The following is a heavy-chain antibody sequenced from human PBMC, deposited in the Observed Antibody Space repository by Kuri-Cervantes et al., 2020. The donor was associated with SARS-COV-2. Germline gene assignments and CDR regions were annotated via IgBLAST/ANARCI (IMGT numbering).Heavy chain of an antibody. CDR2: ISSSSSSYI. CDR1: GFTFSSYS. CDR3: ARDHRSGPEGIYFDY. J-gene: IGHJ4*02. Sequence: GGSLRLSCAASGFTFSSYSMNWVRQAPGKGLEWVSSISSSSSSYIYYADSVKGRFTISRDNAKNSLYLQMNSLRAEDTAVYYCARDHRSGPEGIYFDYWGQGTLVTVSS. D-gene: IGHD6-13*01. V-gene: IGHV3-21*01.